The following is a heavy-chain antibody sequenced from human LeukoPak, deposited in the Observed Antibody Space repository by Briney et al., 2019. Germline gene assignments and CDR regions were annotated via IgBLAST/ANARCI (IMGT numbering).Heavy chain of an antibody. D-gene: IGHD6-13*01. J-gene: IGHJ4*02. CDR2: IYYSGST. CDR3: ARHLSSSWYFDY. CDR1: GGSISSSSNY. V-gene: IGHV4-39*01. Sequence: SETLSLTCTVSGGSISSSSNYWGWIRQPPGKGLEWIGSIYYSGSTYYNPSLKSRVTISVDTSKNQFSLKLSSVTAADTAVYYCARHLSSSWYFDYWGQGTLVTVSS.